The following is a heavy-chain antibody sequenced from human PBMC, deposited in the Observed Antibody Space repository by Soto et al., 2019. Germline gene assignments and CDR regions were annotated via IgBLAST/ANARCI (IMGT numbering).Heavy chain of an antibody. J-gene: IGHJ4*02. Sequence: SLRLSCAASGFTFSSYAMHWVRQAPGKGLEWVAVISYDGSNKYYADSVKGRFTISRDNSKNTLYLQMNSLRAEDTAVYYCARARSSSWYFDYWGQGTLVTVSS. CDR1: GFTFSSYA. D-gene: IGHD6-13*01. CDR2: ISYDGSNK. V-gene: IGHV3-30-3*01. CDR3: ARARSSSWYFDY.